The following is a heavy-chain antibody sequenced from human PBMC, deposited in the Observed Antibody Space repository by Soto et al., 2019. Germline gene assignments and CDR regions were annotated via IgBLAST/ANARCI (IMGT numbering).Heavy chain of an antibody. V-gene: IGHV3-30*18. D-gene: IGHD6-13*01. Sequence: QVQLVESGGGVVQPGRSLRLSCAASGFTFSSYGMHWVRQAPGKGLEWVAVISYDGSNKYYADSVKGRFTISRDNSKNTLYLQMNSLRAEDTAVYYCAKERVAAGSFFWFDPWGQGTLVTVSS. CDR1: GFTFSSYG. J-gene: IGHJ5*02. CDR3: AKERVAAGSFFWFDP. CDR2: ISYDGSNK.